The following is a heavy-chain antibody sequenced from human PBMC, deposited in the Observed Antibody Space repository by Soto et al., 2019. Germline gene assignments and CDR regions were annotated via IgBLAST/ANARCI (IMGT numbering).Heavy chain of an antibody. CDR2: INAGNGNT. V-gene: IGHV1-3*01. CDR3: ARVSGYYAPDY. Sequence: RASVKVSCKASGYTFTSYAMHWVRQAPGQRLEWMGWINAGNGNTKYSQKFQGRVTITRDTSASTAYMELSSLRSEDTAVYYCARVSGYYAPDYWGRGTLVTVSS. J-gene: IGHJ4*02. CDR1: GYTFTSYA. D-gene: IGHD3-3*01.